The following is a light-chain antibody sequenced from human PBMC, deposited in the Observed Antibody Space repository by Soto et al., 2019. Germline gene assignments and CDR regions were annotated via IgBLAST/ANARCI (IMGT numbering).Light chain of an antibody. Sequence: SYELTQPPSVSVSPGQTASITCSGDKLGDKYACWYQQKPGQSPVLVIYQDSKRPSGIPERFSGSNSGNTATLTICGTQAMDEDDYYCQAWDSPYVVFGGGTKLTVL. V-gene: IGLV3-1*01. CDR1: KLGDKY. CDR3: QAWDSPYVV. J-gene: IGLJ2*01. CDR2: QDS.